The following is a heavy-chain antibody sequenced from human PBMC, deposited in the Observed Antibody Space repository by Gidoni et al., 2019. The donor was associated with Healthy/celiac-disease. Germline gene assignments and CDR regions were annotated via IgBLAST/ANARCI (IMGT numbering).Heavy chain of an antibody. CDR2: IYSGGST. V-gene: IGHV3-66*02. CDR1: GFTVSSNY. J-gene: IGHJ4*02. Sequence: EVQLVESGGGLGQPGGSLRLSGAAAGFTVSSNYMSWVRQAPGKGLEGVSVIYSGGSTYYADSVKGRFTISRDNSKNTLYLQMNSLRAEDTAVYYCAREGDYYDSSGYSQPFDYWGQGTLVTVSS. D-gene: IGHD3-22*01. CDR3: AREGDYYDSSGYSQPFDY.